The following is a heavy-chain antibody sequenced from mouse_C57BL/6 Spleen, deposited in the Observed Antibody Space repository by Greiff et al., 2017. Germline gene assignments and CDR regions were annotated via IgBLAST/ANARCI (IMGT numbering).Heavy chain of an antibody. CDR1: GYTFTSYW. J-gene: IGHJ2*01. Sequence: QVQLKQPGAELVKPGASVKLSCKASGYTFTSYWMQWVKQRPGQGLEWIGEIDPSDSYTNYNQKFKGKATLTVDTSSSTAYMRLSSLTSEDSAVYYCAAGVTTVGYLDYWGQGTTLTVSS. D-gene: IGHD1-1*01. CDR3: AAGVTTVGYLDY. CDR2: IDPSDSYT. V-gene: IGHV1-50*01.